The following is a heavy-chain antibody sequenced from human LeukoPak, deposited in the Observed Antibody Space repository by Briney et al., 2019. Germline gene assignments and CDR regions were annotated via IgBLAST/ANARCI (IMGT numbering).Heavy chain of an antibody. CDR1: GGSISSSSYY. D-gene: IGHD5-18*01. Sequence: PSETLSLTCTVSGGSISSSSYYWGWIRQPPGKGLEWIGSIYYSGSTYYNPSLKSRVTISVDTSKNQFSLKLSSVTAADTAVYYCARHWDTAMVPFDYWGQGTLVTVSS. CDR3: ARHWDTAMVPFDY. J-gene: IGHJ4*02. V-gene: IGHV4-39*01. CDR2: IYYSGST.